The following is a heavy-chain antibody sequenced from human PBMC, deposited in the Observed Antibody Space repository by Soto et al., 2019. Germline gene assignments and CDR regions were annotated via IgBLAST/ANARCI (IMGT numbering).Heavy chain of an antibody. CDR2: ISYDGSNK. Sequence: GGSLRLSCAASGFTFSSYAMHWVRQAPGKGLEWVAVISYDGSNKYYADSVKGRFTISRDNSKNTLYLQMNSLRAEDTAVYYCARDLGYCSGGSCYDSLDDAFGIWGQGTMVTVSS. CDR3: ARDLGYCSGGSCYDSLDDAFGI. J-gene: IGHJ3*02. D-gene: IGHD2-15*01. CDR1: GFTFSSYA. V-gene: IGHV3-30-3*01.